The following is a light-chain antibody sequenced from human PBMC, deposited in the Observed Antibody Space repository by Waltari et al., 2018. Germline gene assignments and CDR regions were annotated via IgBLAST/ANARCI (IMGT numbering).Light chain of an antibody. J-gene: IGKJ1*01. CDR1: ESLLYKDGNTY. CDR2: EVS. CDR3: MQGTAWPWT. V-gene: IGKV2-30*01. Sequence: SLPVTLGQPASISCWSSESLLYKDGNTYLSWFHQRPGQSPRRLIYEVSNRDSGVPDRFSGSGSGTDFTLKISRVEAEDVGVYYCMQGTAWPWTFGQGTEVEIK.